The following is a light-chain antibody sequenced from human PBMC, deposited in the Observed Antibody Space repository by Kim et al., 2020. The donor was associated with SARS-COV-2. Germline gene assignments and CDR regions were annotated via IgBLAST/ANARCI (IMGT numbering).Light chain of an antibody. V-gene: IGLV1-47*01. Sequence: ELTQPPSASGTPGQRVTISCSGSSSNIGSNYVYWYRQDPGAAPKLLLYRGNSRPSGVPDRFSGSRSDNSASLVIAGLRSEDEADYYCAAWDDSLSAYVFGTGTKVTVL. CDR3: AAWDDSLSAYV. J-gene: IGLJ1*01. CDR2: RGN. CDR1: SSNIGSNY.